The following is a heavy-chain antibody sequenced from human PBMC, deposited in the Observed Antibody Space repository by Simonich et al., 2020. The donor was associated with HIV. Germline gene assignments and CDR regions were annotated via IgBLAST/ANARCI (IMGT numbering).Heavy chain of an antibody. Sequence: QVQLQQWGAGLLKPSETLSLTCAVYGGSFSGYYWSWIRQPPGKGRGWIGESNHSGSTNYNPSLKSRVTISVDTSKNQFSLKLSSVTAADTAVYYCARGFYQRLYYFDYWGQGTLVTVSS. D-gene: IGHD2-2*01. J-gene: IGHJ4*02. CDR2: SNHSGST. CDR1: GGSFSGYY. CDR3: ARGFYQRLYYFDY. V-gene: IGHV4-34*01.